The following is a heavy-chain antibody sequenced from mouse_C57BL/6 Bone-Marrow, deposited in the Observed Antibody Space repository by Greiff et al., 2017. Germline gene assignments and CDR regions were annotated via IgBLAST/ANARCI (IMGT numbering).Heavy chain of an antibody. CDR2: ISNGGGST. V-gene: IGHV5-12*01. J-gene: IGHJ3*01. CDR3: ARPLYDYETWFAY. Sequence: DVMLVESGGGLVQPGGSLKLSCAASGFTFSDYYMYWVRQTPEKRLEWVAYISNGGGSTYYPDTVKGRFTISRDNAKNTLYLQMSRLKSEDTAMYYCARPLYDYETWFAYWGQGTLVTVSA. D-gene: IGHD2-4*01. CDR1: GFTFSDYY.